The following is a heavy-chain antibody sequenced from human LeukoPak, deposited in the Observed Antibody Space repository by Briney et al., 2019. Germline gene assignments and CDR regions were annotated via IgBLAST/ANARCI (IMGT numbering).Heavy chain of an antibody. J-gene: IGHJ3*02. CDR3: ARGEDGYSMEAFDI. CDR1: GGTFSSYA. D-gene: IGHD5-24*01. V-gene: IGHV1-69*13. Sequence: SVKVSCKASGGTFSSYAISWVRQAPGQGLEWMGGIIPIFGTANYAQKFQGRVTITADESTSTAYMELSSLRSEDMAVYYCARGEDGYSMEAFDIWGQGTMVTVSS. CDR2: IIPIFGTA.